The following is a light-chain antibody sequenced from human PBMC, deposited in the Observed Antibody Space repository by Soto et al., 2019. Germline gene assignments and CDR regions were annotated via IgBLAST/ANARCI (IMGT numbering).Light chain of an antibody. J-gene: IGLJ1*01. CDR2: EVS. Sequence: QSALAQPASVSGSPGQSITISCTGTSSDVGAYDFVSWYQQHPDKAPKLMIYEVSNRPSGVSYRFSGSKSVNTATLTISGLQAEDVADYYCSSYTTSSTRVFGTGTKVTVL. CDR3: SSYTTSSTRV. CDR1: SSDVGAYDF. V-gene: IGLV2-14*03.